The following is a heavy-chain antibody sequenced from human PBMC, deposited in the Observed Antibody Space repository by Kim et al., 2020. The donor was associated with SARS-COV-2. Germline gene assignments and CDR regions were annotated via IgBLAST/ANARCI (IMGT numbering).Heavy chain of an antibody. V-gene: IGHV4-34*01. Sequence: SETLSLTCAVYGGSFSGYYWSWIRQPPGKGLEWIGEINHSGSTNYNPSLKSRVTISVDTSKNQFSLKLSSVTAADTAVYYCARLRLRYSSGWYRLGPTDAFDIWGQGTMVTVSS. D-gene: IGHD6-19*01. J-gene: IGHJ3*02. CDR3: ARLRLRYSSGWYRLGPTDAFDI. CDR2: INHSGST. CDR1: GGSFSGYY.